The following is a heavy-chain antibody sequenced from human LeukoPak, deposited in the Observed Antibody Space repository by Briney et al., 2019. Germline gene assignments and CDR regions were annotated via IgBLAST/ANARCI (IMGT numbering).Heavy chain of an antibody. Sequence: ASVKVSCKASGYTFTVFYMHWVRQAPGQGLEWMGWINPNSGGTNYAQKFQGRVTMTRDTSIRTVYMELSRLRSDDTAIYYCAAGGYYSFLVSWGQGTLVTVSS. J-gene: IGHJ5*02. CDR2: INPNSGGT. V-gene: IGHV1-2*02. CDR3: AAGGYYSFLVS. D-gene: IGHD3-10*01. CDR1: GYTFTVFY.